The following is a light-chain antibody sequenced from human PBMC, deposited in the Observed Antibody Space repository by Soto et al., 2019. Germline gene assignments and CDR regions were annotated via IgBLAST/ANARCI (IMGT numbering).Light chain of an antibody. Sequence: DIRMTQSLSSLSASVGDRVTSACRASQGINNYLAWYQQKPGKVPKLLIYAASTLQSGVPSRFSGSGSETDFTLTISSLQPEDVATYYCQKYNSAPKTFGQGTKVEIK. J-gene: IGKJ1*01. CDR3: QKYNSAPKT. CDR1: QGINNY. CDR2: AAS. V-gene: IGKV1-27*01.